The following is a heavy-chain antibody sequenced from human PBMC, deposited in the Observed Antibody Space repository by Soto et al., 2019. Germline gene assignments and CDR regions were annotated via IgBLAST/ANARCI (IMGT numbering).Heavy chain of an antibody. CDR3: ARAGYNWNYGRLIAYWFDP. CDR2: INHSGST. J-gene: IGHJ5*02. Sequence: PSETLSLTCAVYGGSFSGYYWSWIRQPPGKGLEWIGEINHSGSTNYNPSLKSRVTTSVDTSKNQFSLKLSSVTAADTAVYYCARAGYNWNYGRLIAYWFDPWGQGTLVTVSS. D-gene: IGHD1-7*01. V-gene: IGHV4-34*01. CDR1: GGSFSGYY.